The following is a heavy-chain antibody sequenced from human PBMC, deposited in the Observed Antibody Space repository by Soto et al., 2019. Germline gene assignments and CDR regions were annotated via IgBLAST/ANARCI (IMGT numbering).Heavy chain of an antibody. V-gene: IGHV2-26*01. Sequence: QVTLKTSGPVLVKPTETLTLTCTVSGFSLSNARMGVSLIRQPQGKALEWLAHIFSNDEKSYSTSLKSRLTISKDTSKSQVVLTMTNIDPVDTATYYCPRILRRIASAGPNTIDDCGQGTLVTVS. J-gene: IGHJ4*02. D-gene: IGHD6-13*01. CDR1: GFSLSNARMG. CDR3: PRILRRIASAGPNTIDD. CDR2: IFSNDEK.